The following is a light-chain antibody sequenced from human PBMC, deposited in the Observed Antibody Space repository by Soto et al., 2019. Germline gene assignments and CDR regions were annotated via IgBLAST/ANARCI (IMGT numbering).Light chain of an antibody. J-gene: IGLJ2*01. CDR1: SRDVGRYDY. V-gene: IGLV2-14*01. CDR3: SSYTKVNTLVV. CDR2: EVS. Sequence: QSALTQPASVSGSPGQSITISCSGTSRDVGRYDYVSWYQQHPGKAPRLIIYEVSNRPSGISNRFSGSKSGNTATLTISGLQAEDEAEYFCSSYTKVNTLVVFGGGTNLTVL.